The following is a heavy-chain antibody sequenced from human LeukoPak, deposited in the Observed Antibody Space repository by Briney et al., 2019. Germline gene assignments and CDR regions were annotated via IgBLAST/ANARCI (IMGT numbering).Heavy chain of an antibody. CDR3: AIQGLWFGEPQVPLY. J-gene: IGHJ4*02. Sequence: PSETLSLTCTVSGVSISSSSYYWGWIRQPPGKGLEWIGSIYYSGSTYYNPSLKSRVTISVDTSKNQFSLKLSSVTAADTAVYYCAIQGLWFGEPQVPLYWGQGTLVTVSS. CDR2: IYYSGST. CDR1: GVSISSSSYY. V-gene: IGHV4-39*01. D-gene: IGHD3-10*01.